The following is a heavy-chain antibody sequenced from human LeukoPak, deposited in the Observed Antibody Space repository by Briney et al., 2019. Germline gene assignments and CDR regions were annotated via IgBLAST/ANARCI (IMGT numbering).Heavy chain of an antibody. J-gene: IGHJ6*02. CDR3: ARDLFRSGYDFNAKAIQYYYGIDV. CDR2: ISAYNGNT. D-gene: IGHD5-12*01. V-gene: IGHV1-18*01. CDR1: GYTFTSYG. Sequence: GASVKVSCKASGYTFTSYGISWVRQAPGQGLEWRGWISAYNGNTNYAQKLQGRVTMTTDTSTSTAYMELRSLRSDDTAVYYCARDLFRSGYDFNAKAIQYYYGIDVSGQGTTVTVSS.